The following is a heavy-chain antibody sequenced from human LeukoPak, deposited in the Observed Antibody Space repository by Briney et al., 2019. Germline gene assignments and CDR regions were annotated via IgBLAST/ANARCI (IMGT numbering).Heavy chain of an antibody. CDR3: ARAGGTDGFDY. J-gene: IGHJ4*02. Sequence: GGSLRLSCAASGFTFDDYAMHWVRQAPGKGLEWVSVIYSGGSTYYADSVKGRFTISRDNSKNPLYLQMNSLRAEDTAVYYCARAGGTDGFDYWGQGTLVTVSS. CDR2: IYSGGST. D-gene: IGHD5-24*01. V-gene: IGHV3-53*01. CDR1: GFTFDDYA.